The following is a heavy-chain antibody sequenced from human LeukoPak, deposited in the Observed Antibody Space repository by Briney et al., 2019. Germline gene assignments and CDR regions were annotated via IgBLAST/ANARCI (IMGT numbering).Heavy chain of an antibody. V-gene: IGHV4-34*01. CDR2: INHSGST. CDR1: GGSFSGYY. J-gene: IGHJ5*02. CDR3: ARGGVYCSSTSCYATCNWFDP. D-gene: IGHD2-2*01. Sequence: SETLSLTCAVYGGSFSGYYWSWIRQPPGKGLEWIGEINHSGSTNYNPSLKSRVTISVDTSKNQFSLKLSSVTAADTAVYYCARGGVYCSSTSCYATCNWFDPWGQGTLVTVSS.